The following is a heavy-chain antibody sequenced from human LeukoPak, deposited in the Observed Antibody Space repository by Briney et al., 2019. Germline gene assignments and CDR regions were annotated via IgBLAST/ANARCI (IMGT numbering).Heavy chain of an antibody. Sequence: SETLSLTCTVSVGSISSYYWSWIRPPAGKGLECIGRIYTSGSTKYITSLKRRVNMSVDTSKPRFSLKLSSVTAADTARYYITGHGNPKRAEGFDPWGQGTLGTGPS. CDR3: TGHGNPKRAEGFDP. V-gene: IGHV4-4*07. D-gene: IGHD5-24*01. CDR2: IYTSGST. J-gene: IGHJ5*02. CDR1: VGSISSYY.